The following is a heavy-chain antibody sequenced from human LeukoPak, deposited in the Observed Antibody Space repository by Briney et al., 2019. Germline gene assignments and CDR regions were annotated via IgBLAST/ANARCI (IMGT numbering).Heavy chain of an antibody. Sequence: PGGSLRLSCAASGFTFSSYSMNWVRQAPGKGLEWVSSISSSSSYIYYADSVKGRFTISRDNAKNSLYLQMNSLRAEDTAVYYCARAVTLGNFDYWGQGILVIVSS. V-gene: IGHV3-21*01. J-gene: IGHJ4*02. D-gene: IGHD3-16*01. CDR3: ARAVTLGNFDY. CDR1: GFTFSSYS. CDR2: ISSSSSYI.